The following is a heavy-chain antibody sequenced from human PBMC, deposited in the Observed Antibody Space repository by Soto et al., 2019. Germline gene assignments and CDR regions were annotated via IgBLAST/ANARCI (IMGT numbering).Heavy chain of an antibody. D-gene: IGHD2-15*01. CDR3: ARHGRISDFDY. CDR2: LYYSEST. Sequence: TLSLTCTVSGDSIGSRSFSWGWIRQPPGKGLEWIGSLYYSESTYYNPSLKSRVTIPADTSKNQFSLRLSSVTASDSAVYYCARHGRISDFDYWGQGTLVTVSS. CDR1: GDSIGSRSFS. J-gene: IGHJ4*02. V-gene: IGHV4-39*01.